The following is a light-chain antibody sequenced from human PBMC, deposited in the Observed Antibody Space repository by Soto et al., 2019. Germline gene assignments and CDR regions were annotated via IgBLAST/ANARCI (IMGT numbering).Light chain of an antibody. J-gene: IGLJ2*01. CDR3: ISYTSSSTVV. CDR2: DVR. V-gene: IGLV2-14*01. Sequence: QSAPTQPASVSGSPGQSITISCTGTSSDVGGYNYVSWYQQYPGKAPKIIIYDVRYRPSGVSNRFSASKSGNTASLTISGLQAEDEAVYYCISYTSSSTVVFGGGTKLTVL. CDR1: SSDVGGYNY.